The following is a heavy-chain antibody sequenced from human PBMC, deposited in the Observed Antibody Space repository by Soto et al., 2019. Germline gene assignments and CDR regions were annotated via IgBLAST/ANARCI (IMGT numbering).Heavy chain of an antibody. CDR1: GGSISSYY. V-gene: IGHV4-59*01. Sequence: SETLSLTCTVSGGSISSYYWSWIRQPPGKGLEWIGYIYYSGSTNYNPSLKSRVTISVDTSKNQFSLKLSSVTAADTAVYYCARGRGSGSSFYYYGMDVWGQGTTVTVS. D-gene: IGHD3-10*01. CDR2: IYYSGST. CDR3: ARGRGSGSSFYYYGMDV. J-gene: IGHJ6*02.